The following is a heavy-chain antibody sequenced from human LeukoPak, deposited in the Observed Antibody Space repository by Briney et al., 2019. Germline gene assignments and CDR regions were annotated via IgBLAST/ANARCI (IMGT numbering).Heavy chain of an antibody. CDR1: GFTFSTYA. D-gene: IGHD6-13*01. CDR3: AKDRFRYSSFDY. V-gene: IGHV3-23*01. Sequence: GGSLRLSCTASGFTFSTYAMTWVRQAPGKGLEWVSSISGGAGSTYYADSVKGRFTISRANSENTLYLQMNSLRAEDTAVYYCAKDRFRYSSFDYWGQGTLVTVSS. J-gene: IGHJ4*02. CDR2: ISGGAGST.